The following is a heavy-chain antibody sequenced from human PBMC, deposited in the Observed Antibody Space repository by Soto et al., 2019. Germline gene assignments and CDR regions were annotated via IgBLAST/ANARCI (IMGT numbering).Heavy chain of an antibody. D-gene: IGHD3-3*01. CDR2: INAGNGNT. CDR1: GYTFTSYA. CDR3: ARDYDFWSGYSVYYYGMDV. J-gene: IGHJ6*02. V-gene: IGHV1-3*01. Sequence: QVQLVQSGAEVKKPGASVKVSCKASGYTFTSYAMHWVHQAPGQRLEWMGWINAGNGNTKYSQKFQGRVTITRDTSASTAYMELSSLRSEDTAVYYCARDYDFWSGYSVYYYGMDVWGQGTTVTVSS.